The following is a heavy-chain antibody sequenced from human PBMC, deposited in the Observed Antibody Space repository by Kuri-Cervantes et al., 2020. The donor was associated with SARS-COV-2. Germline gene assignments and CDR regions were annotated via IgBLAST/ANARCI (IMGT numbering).Heavy chain of an antibody. D-gene: IGHD2-15*01. J-gene: IGHJ4*02. CDR2: IYSGGST. Sequence: GESLKISCAASGFTVSSNYMSWVRQAPGKGLEWVSVIYSGGSTYYADSVKGRFTISRDNSKNTLYLQVNSLRAEDTAVYYCARGRGYCSGGSYSEFWGQGTLVTVSS. CDR3: ARGRGYCSGGSYSEF. V-gene: IGHV3-53*01. CDR1: GFTVSSNY.